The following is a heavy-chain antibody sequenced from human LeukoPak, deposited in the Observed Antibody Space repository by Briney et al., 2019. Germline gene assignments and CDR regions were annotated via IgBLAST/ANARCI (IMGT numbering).Heavy chain of an antibody. D-gene: IGHD6-13*01. J-gene: IGHJ4*02. Sequence: GSLKPPCAAAGIPFTNYAMSWVRPAPGKGLEWGPSIETNGVKTYYADSVKGRFTISRDNSENTLSLQMNSLRVEDTAVYYCIAAPGPKWYFHYWGQGALVTVSS. CDR1: GIPFTNYA. V-gene: IGHV3-23*01. CDR3: IAAPGPKWYFHY. CDR2: IETNGVKT.